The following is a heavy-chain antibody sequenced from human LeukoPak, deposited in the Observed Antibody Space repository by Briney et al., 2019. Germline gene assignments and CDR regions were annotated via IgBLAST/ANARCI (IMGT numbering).Heavy chain of an antibody. CDR1: GYTFTAYY. V-gene: IGHV1-2*02. CDR2: LNPNSGGT. Sequence: ASVKVSCKASGYTFTAYYIHWVRQAPGQGLEWVGWLNPNSGGTKYAHNFQGRVTMTGDTSISTAYMELSRLRSDDTAVYYCARGPSRSWIQLWPFDYWGQGTLVTVSS. J-gene: IGHJ4*02. D-gene: IGHD5-18*01. CDR3: ARGPSRSWIQLWPFDY.